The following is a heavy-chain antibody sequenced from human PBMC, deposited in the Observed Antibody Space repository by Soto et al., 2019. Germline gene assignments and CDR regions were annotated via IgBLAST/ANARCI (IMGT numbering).Heavy chain of an antibody. Sequence: PSETLSLTCAVYGGSFSGYYWSWIRQPPGKGLEWIGEINQSGSTNYNPSLKSRVTISIDTSKKQFSLKLSSVTATDTAVYFCARGSRDTALVLPRFDFWGQGTLVTVSS. J-gene: IGHJ4*02. CDR2: INQSGST. D-gene: IGHD5-18*01. CDR1: GGSFSGYY. CDR3: ARGSRDTALVLPRFDF. V-gene: IGHV4-34*01.